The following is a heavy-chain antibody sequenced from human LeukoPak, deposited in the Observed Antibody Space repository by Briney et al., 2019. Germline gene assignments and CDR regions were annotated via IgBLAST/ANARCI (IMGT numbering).Heavy chain of an antibody. D-gene: IGHD2-2*01. CDR2: IYYSGST. V-gene: IGHV4-39*01. CDR1: GGSISSSSYY. CDR3: ARGYCSSTSCYWFDP. J-gene: IGHJ5*02. Sequence: SETLSLTCTVSGGSISSSSYYWGWIRQPPGKGLEWIGSIYYSGSTYYNPSLKSRVTISVDTSKNQFSLKLSSVTAADTAVYYCARGYCSSTSCYWFDPWGQGTLVTVSS.